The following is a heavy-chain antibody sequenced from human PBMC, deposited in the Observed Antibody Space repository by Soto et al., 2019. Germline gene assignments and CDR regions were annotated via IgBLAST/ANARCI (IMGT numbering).Heavy chain of an antibody. D-gene: IGHD6-6*01. V-gene: IGHV3-48*02. J-gene: IGHJ4*02. CDR1: GFTFSSYS. Sequence: GGSLRLSCAASGFTFSSYSMNWVRQAPGKGLEWVSYISSSSTIYYADSVKGRFTISRDNAKNSLYLQMNSLRDEDTAVYYCARDFAAARRPLFFDYWGQGTLVTVSS. CDR3: ARDFAAARRPLFFDY. CDR2: ISSSSTI.